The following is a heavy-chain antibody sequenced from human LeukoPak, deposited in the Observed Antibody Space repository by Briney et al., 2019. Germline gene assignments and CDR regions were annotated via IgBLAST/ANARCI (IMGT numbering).Heavy chain of an antibody. CDR2: ILYDGSNK. V-gene: IGHV3-30*03. Sequence: GGSLRLSCAASGFTFSSYGMLWVRQAPGKGLEWVAIILYDGSNKYYTDSVKGRFTISRDNSENTLYLQMNSLRAEDTAVYYCARDSSSSWYWGDYWGQGTLVTVSS. J-gene: IGHJ4*02. D-gene: IGHD6-13*01. CDR1: GFTFSSYG. CDR3: ARDSSSSWYWGDY.